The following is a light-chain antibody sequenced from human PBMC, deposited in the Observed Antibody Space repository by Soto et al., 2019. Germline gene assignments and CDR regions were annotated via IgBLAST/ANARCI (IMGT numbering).Light chain of an antibody. Sequence: QSVLTQPPSASRAPGQRVTISCCGRSSNIGSNTVNWFQQLPGTAPKLLIYSNNQRPSGVPDRFSGSKSGTSASLAISGLQSEDEADYYCAAWDASLNGPVFGTGTKVTVL. CDR2: SNN. CDR3: AAWDASLNGPV. J-gene: IGLJ1*01. V-gene: IGLV1-44*01. CDR1: SSNIGSNT.